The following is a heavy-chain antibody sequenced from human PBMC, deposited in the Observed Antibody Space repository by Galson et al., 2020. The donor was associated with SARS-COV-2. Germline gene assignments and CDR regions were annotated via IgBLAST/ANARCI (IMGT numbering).Heavy chain of an antibody. V-gene: IGHV3-64D*06. CDR3: VRKLHDAFDI. CDR1: TFSFSTSA. J-gene: IGHJ3*02. Sequence: GGSLRLSCSASTFSFSTSAMYWVRQAPGKGLEYVSGIRSNGGGANYADSVRDRFTISRDNSKMMLYLQMRSLRPKDTAIYYCVRKLHDAFDIWGQGTMVTVSS. CDR2: IRSNGGGA. D-gene: IGHD1-7*01.